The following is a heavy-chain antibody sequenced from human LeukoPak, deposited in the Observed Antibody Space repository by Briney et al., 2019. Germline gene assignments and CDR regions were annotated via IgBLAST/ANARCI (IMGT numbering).Heavy chain of an antibody. CDR1: GYTFTSYY. CDR3: ARSSGDYDKPYYYYYYMDV. CDR2: INPNSGGT. Sequence: ASVKVSCKASGYTFTSYYMHWVRQAPGQGLEWMGWINPNSGGTNYAQKFQGRVTMTRDTSISTAYMELSRLRSDDTAVYYCARSSGDYDKPYYYYYYMDVWGKGTTVTVSS. J-gene: IGHJ6*03. V-gene: IGHV1-2*02. D-gene: IGHD3-22*01.